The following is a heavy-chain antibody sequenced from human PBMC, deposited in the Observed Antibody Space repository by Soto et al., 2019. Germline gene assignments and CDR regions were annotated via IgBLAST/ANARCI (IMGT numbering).Heavy chain of an antibody. J-gene: IGHJ1*01. CDR1: GYTFTSYG. D-gene: IGHD1-26*01. V-gene: IGHV1-18*04. CDR3: AGEATLVGATTPYFQH. CDR2: ISAYNGNT. Sequence: QVQLVQSGAEVKKPGASVKVSCKASGYTFTSYGISWVRQAPGQGLEWMGWISAYNGNTNYAQKLQGRVTMTTDTATGTAYKELRGLRSDHTAGYYRAGEATLVGATTPYFQHWGQGTLVTVSS.